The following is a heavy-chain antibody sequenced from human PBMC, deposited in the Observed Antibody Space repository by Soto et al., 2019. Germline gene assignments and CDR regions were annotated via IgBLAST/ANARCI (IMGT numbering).Heavy chain of an antibody. Sequence: SETLSLTCTVSGGSVSSGSYYWSWIRQPPGKGLEWIGYIYYSGSTNYNPSLKSRVTISVDTSKNQFSLKLSSVTAADTAVYYCAREANSGSFPFDYWGQGTLVTSPQ. CDR1: GGSVSSGSYY. CDR3: AREANSGSFPFDY. D-gene: IGHD1-26*01. CDR2: IYYSGST. J-gene: IGHJ4*02. V-gene: IGHV4-61*01.